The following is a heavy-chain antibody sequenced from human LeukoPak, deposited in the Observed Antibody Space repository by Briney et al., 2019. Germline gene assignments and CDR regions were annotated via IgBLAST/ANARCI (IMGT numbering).Heavy chain of an antibody. D-gene: IGHD3-10*01. V-gene: IGHV3-23*01. CDR1: GFSFRTYA. CDR3: ARDADSGTYTNY. CDR2: ISGSGGST. J-gene: IGHJ4*02. Sequence: GGPLRLSCAVSGFSFRTYAMSWVRQAPGKGLEWVSAISGSGGSTYYADSVKSRFTISRDNSNNTLYLQMNSLRAEDTAVYYCARDADSGTYTNYWGQGTLVTVSS.